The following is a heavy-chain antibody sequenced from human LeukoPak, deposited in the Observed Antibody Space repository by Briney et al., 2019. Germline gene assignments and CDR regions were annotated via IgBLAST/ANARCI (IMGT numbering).Heavy chain of an antibody. Sequence: ASVKVSCKASGYTFTGYYMHWVRQAPGQGLEWMGWINPKNAGTNFAQRFQGRVTMTRDTSISTVYMELSRLRSEDTAVYYCARAVEMATIGFDYWGQGTLVTVSS. CDR2: INPKNAGT. J-gene: IGHJ4*02. CDR1: GYTFTGYY. D-gene: IGHD5-24*01. CDR3: ARAVEMATIGFDY. V-gene: IGHV1-2*02.